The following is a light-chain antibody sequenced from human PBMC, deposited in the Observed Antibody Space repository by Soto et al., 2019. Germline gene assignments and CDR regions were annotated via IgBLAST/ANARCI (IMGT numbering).Light chain of an antibody. V-gene: IGLV2-8*01. J-gene: IGLJ1*01. Sequence: QSALTQPPSASGSPGQSVTISCTGTSSDVGGYDFVAWHQQHPGKAPRLMIYDVSKRPSGVPDRFSGSKSGYTAPLTVSGLQAEDEADYYCSSFVGGNIYVFGTGTKVTVL. CDR1: SSDVGGYDF. CDR2: DVS. CDR3: SSFVGGNIYV.